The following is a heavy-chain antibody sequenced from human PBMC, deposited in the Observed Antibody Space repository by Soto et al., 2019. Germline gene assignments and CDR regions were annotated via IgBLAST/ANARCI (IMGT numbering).Heavy chain of an antibody. CDR1: GFASGPYA. Sequence: GGSLRLSCAASGFASGPYAMSWVRQAPGKGLQWVSGISTSGGITYYADSVKGRFTISRDNSKSTVYLEMNSLSAEDTAVYHCAKNQGVELVPLATVDWFDPWGQGSVVTVSS. CDR2: ISTSGGIT. V-gene: IGHV3-23*01. D-gene: IGHD1-26*01. CDR3: AKNQGVELVPLATVDWFDP. J-gene: IGHJ5*02.